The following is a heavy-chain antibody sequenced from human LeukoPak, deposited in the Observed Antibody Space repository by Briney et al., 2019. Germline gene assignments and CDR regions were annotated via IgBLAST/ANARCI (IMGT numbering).Heavy chain of an antibody. D-gene: IGHD1-26*01. CDR2: IIPILGIA. CDR3: ARSYWGSGSLDWFDA. V-gene: IGHV1-69*04. Sequence: GASVRVSSKASGGTFTSYAISWVRQAPGQGLEWMGRIIPILGIANYAQKFQGRVTITADKSTSTAYMELSSLRSEDTAVYYCARSYWGSGSLDWFDAWGQGTLVTVS. CDR1: GGTFTSYA. J-gene: IGHJ5*02.